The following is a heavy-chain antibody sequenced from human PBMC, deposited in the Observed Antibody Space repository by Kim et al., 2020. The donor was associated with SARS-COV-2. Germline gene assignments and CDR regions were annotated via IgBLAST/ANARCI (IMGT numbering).Heavy chain of an antibody. J-gene: IGHJ4*02. CDR3: ARRTEAGGYFDF. D-gene: IGHD2-15*01. CDR2: T. V-gene: IGHV4-39*01. Sequence: TYYHPSLKSRLTISVDTSRNQFSLNLASVTAADAAVYYCARRTEAGGYFDFWGQGSPVTVAS.